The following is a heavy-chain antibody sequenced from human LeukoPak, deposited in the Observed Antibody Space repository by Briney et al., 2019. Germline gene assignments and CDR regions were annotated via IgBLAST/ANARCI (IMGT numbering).Heavy chain of an antibody. CDR1: GGSFSGYY. CDR3: ARGSSGYSYYYYYYYMDV. Sequence: SETLSLTCAVYGGSFSGYYWSWIRQPPGKGLEWIGYIYTSGSTNYNPSLKSRVTISVDTSKNQFSLKLSSVTAADTAVYYCARGSSGYSYYYYYYYMDVWGKGTTVTVSS. J-gene: IGHJ6*03. D-gene: IGHD3-22*01. CDR2: IYTSGST. V-gene: IGHV4-4*09.